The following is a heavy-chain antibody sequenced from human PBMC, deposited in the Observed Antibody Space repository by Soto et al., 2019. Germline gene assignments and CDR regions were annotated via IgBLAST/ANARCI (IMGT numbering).Heavy chain of an antibody. Sequence: GGSLRLSCTASGFTFSNAWMSWVRQAPGKGLEWVGRIKSKTDGGTTDYAAPVKGRFTISRDDSKNTLYLQMNSLKTEDTAVYYCTGRRTRVSGSYYRYYYYGMDVWGQGTTVTSP. V-gene: IGHV3-15*01. CDR3: TGRRTRVSGSYYRYYYYGMDV. J-gene: IGHJ6*02. D-gene: IGHD1-26*01. CDR1: GFTFSNAW. CDR2: IKSKTDGGTT.